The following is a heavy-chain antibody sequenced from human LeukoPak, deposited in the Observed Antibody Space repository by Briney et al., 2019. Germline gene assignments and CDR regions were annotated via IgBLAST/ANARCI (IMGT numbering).Heavy chain of an antibody. CDR2: IYSGGTT. V-gene: IGHV3-66*01. D-gene: IGHD5-18*01. J-gene: IGHJ4*02. CDR1: GFTVSNNY. CDR3: ARDPPAVTANTYG. Sequence: GGSLRLSCAASGFTVSNNYMNWVRQAPGKGVEGVSLIYSGGTTYYADSVKGRFTISRDGSKNTLYLQMKSLRVEDTAVYYCARDPPAVTANTYGWGQGTLVTVSS.